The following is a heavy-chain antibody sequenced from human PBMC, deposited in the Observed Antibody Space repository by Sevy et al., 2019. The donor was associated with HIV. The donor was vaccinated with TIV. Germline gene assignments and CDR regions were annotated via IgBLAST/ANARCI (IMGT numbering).Heavy chain of an antibody. J-gene: IGHJ4*02. V-gene: IGHV3-30*02. CDR3: ASDILTGSDF. CDR2: IWYDGSDT. Sequence: GGSLRLSCAASGFTFSSYGMHWVRQAPGKGLEWVAFIWYDGSDTYYADSVKGRFNNSRDNSKNTLYLQMNSLRTEETAIYYYASDILTGSDFWGQGTLVTVSS. CDR1: GFTFSSYG. D-gene: IGHD3-9*01.